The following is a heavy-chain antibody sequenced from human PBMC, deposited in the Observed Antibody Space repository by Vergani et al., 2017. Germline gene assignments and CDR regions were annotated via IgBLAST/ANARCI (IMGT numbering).Heavy chain of an antibody. J-gene: IGHJ6*03. D-gene: IGHD3-3*01. CDR3: ARVQADFWSGYGPYYYYYYMDV. CDR1: GGSFSGYS. CDR2: IKHSGSP. Sequence: QVQLPQWGAGLLKPSETLSLTCAVYGGSFSGYSWSWIRQPPGKGLEWIGEIKHSGSPNYNPSLKSRVTISLDTSKNQFALTLSSVTAANTAVYYCARVQADFWSGYGPYYYYYYMDVWGKGTTVTVSS. V-gene: IGHV4-34*01.